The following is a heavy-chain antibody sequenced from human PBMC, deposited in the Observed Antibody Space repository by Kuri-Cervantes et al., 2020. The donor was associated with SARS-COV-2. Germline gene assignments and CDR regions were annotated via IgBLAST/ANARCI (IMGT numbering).Heavy chain of an antibody. CDR1: GYTFTSYG. Sequence: ASVKVSCKASGYTFTSYGISWVRQAPGQGLEWMGWISAYNGNTNYAQKLQGRVTMTTDTSTSTAYMELRSLRSDDTAVYYCAKDLPYDSSGYYYYREGAFDYWGQGTLVTVSS. CDR3: AKDLPYDSSGYYYYREGAFDY. J-gene: IGHJ4*02. CDR2: ISAYNGNT. V-gene: IGHV1-18*01. D-gene: IGHD3-22*01.